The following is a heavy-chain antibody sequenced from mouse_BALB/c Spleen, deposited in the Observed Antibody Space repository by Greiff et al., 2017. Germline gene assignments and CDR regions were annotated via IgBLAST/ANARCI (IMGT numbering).Heavy chain of an antibody. Sequence: EVKLEESGPGLVKPSQSLSLTCTVTGYSITSDYAWNWIRQFPGNKREWMGYISYSGSTSYNPSLKSRISITRDTSKNQFFLQLNSVTTEDTATYYCARSYYFFDYWGQGTTLTVSS. J-gene: IGHJ2*01. D-gene: IGHD1-1*01. CDR2: ISYSGST. CDR3: ARSYYFFDY. V-gene: IGHV3-2*02. CDR1: GYSITSDYA.